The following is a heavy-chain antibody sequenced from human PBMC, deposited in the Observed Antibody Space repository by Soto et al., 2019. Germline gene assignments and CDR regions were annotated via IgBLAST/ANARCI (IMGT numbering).Heavy chain of an antibody. D-gene: IGHD3-16*01. V-gene: IGHV3-72*01. CDR3: ASVRGGDFDY. CDR2: IRNKVNSYTT. J-gene: IGHJ4*02. Sequence: EAQLVESGGGWVQPGGSLRLSCAASGFTFSARYMDWVRQAPGKGLEWVGRIRNKVNSYTTEYAASVKGRFTISRDDSTNSLYLQMNGMKTEDTAVYYCASVRGGDFDYWGQGTLVTVSS. CDR1: GFTFSARY.